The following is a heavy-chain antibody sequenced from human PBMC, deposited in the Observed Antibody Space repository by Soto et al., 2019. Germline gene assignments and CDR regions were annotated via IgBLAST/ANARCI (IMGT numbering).Heavy chain of an antibody. CDR2: ISSSSSTI. J-gene: IGHJ4*02. Sequence: GGSLRLSCAASGFTFSSYSMNWVRQAPGKGLEWVSYISSSSSTIYYADSVKGRFTISRDNAKNSLYLQMNSLRAEDTAVYYCARPYCSITSCYAFDYWGQGTLVTVSS. CDR3: ARPYCSITSCYAFDY. CDR1: GFTFSSYS. D-gene: IGHD2-2*01. V-gene: IGHV3-48*01.